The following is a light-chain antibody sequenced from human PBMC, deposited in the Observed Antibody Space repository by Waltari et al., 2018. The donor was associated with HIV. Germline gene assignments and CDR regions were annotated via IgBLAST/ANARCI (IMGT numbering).Light chain of an antibody. CDR1: QRVRNN. CDR2: GAS. J-gene: IGKJ1*01. Sequence: EIVMTQSPDILSVSPGDRATLPCRASQRVRNNNLAWYQQKPGQAPRLLIYGASTRATGIPARFSGSGSGTEFTLTISSLQSEDFAVYYCQKYNDWPWTFGQGTKVEIK. CDR3: QKYNDWPWT. V-gene: IGKV3-15*01.